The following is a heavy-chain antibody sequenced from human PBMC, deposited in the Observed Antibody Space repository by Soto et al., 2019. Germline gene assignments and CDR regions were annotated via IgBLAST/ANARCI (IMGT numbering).Heavy chain of an antibody. CDR1: GFTFSSYA. D-gene: IGHD6-6*01. V-gene: IGHV3-23*01. Sequence: PGGSLRLSCAASGFTFSSYAMSWVRQAPGKGLEWVSAISGSGGSTYYADSVKGRFTISRDNSKNTLYLQMNSLRAEDTAVYYCAKDQAGHSSSSGGIDYYYYGMDVWGQGTTVTVPS. CDR3: AKDQAGHSSSSGGIDYYYYGMDV. J-gene: IGHJ6*02. CDR2: ISGSGGST.